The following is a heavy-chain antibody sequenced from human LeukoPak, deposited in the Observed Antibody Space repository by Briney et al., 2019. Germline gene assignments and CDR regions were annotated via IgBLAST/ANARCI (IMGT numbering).Heavy chain of an antibody. CDR1: GYTFTSYD. Sequence: ASVKVSCKASGYTFTSYDINWVRQATGQGLEWMGWMNPNSGNTGYAQKFQGRVTITRNTSISTAYMELSSLRSEDTAVYYCAREPNRWYSSSFERVNAFDIRGQGTMVTVSS. CDR2: MNPNSGNT. CDR3: AREPNRWYSSSFERVNAFDI. D-gene: IGHD6-13*01. J-gene: IGHJ3*02. V-gene: IGHV1-8*03.